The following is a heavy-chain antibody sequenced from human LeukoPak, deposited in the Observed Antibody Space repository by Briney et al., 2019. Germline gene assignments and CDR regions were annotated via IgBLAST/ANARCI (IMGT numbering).Heavy chain of an antibody. CDR2: INPSDGSV. D-gene: IGHD6-13*01. CDR1: GYTSTSYW. Sequence: ASVKVSCKESGYTSTSYWIQWVRQAPGQGLEWVGLINPSDGSVAYAHRFQGRVTMTRDTSTSIVYMDLSSLRSEDTAVYYCAKAPRNSSTMLDYWGQGTLLTVSS. V-gene: IGHV1-46*01. J-gene: IGHJ4*02. CDR3: AKAPRNSSTMLDY.